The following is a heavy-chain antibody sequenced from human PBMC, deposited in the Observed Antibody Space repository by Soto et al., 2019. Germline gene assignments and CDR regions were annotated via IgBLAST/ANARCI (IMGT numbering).Heavy chain of an antibody. D-gene: IGHD7-27*01. CDR2: ISYDGSNK. CDR3: AKDLGHGGRGAFDI. J-gene: IGHJ3*02. CDR1: GFTFSFYG. Sequence: QVQLVESGGGVVQPGRSLRLSCAASGFTFSFYGMHWVRQAPGKGLEWVAVISYDGSNKYYADSVKGRFTISRDNSKKPMYLQMNSLRAEDTAVYYCAKDLGHGGRGAFDIWGQGTMVTVSS. V-gene: IGHV3-30*18.